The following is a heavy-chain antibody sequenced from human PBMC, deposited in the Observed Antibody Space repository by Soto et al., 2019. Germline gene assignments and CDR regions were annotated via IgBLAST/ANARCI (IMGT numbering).Heavy chain of an antibody. D-gene: IGHD3-10*01. CDR2: FYWDDGK. CDR1: GFSLSTSGVG. V-gene: IGHV2-5*02. Sequence: QITLKESGPTLVKPTQTLTLTCTFSGFSLSTSGVGLAWIRQPPGKALEWLAIFYWDDGKRYNPSLQNRLTISKDTSKNQVLLTMTNMDPVDTATYFCARVAFGEFVGAFGYWGQGTLVSVSS. CDR3: ARVAFGEFVGAFGY. J-gene: IGHJ4*02.